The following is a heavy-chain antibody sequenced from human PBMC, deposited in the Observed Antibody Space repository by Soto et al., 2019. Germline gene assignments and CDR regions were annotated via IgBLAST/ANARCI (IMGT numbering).Heavy chain of an antibody. D-gene: IGHD3-16*01. CDR2: IIPTFGTT. V-gene: IGHV1-69*01. J-gene: IGHJ5*02. Sequence: QVQLVQSGAEVKKPGSSVKVSCKASGDTVSNFAIIWVRQAPGQGLEWMGGIIPTFGTTDYAQSFQGRVSITADESTHTAYMELYSLRSEDTAIYFCARVATSLFEGGEWFDPWGQGTLITVSS. CDR1: GDTVSNFA. CDR3: ARVATSLFEGGEWFDP.